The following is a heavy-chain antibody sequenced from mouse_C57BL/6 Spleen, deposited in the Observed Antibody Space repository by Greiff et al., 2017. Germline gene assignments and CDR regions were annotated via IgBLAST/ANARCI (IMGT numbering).Heavy chain of an antibody. D-gene: IGHD2-4*01. V-gene: IGHV10-1*01. CDR2: IRSKSNNYAT. CDR3: VGGGLRRWDDAMDY. J-gene: IGHJ4*01. CDR1: GFSFNTYA. Sequence: EVKLLESGGGLVQPKGSLKLSCAASGFSFNTYAMNWVRQAPGKGLEWVARIRSKSNNYATYYADSVKDRFTSSRDDSESMLYLQMNNLKTEDTAMYDCVGGGLRRWDDAMDYWGQGTSVTVSS.